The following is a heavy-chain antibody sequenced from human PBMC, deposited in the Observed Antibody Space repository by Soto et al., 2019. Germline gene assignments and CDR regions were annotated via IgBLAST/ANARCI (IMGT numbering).Heavy chain of an antibody. V-gene: IGHV3-23*01. J-gene: IGHJ3*02. CDR2: ISGSGGRT. CDR3: AKGGYYSLFDI. Sequence: GGSLRLSCVASGFPFSSYAMSWVRQTPGKGLEWVSGISGSGGRTYYADSVKGRFTISRDNSNDTLSLQMHILRVEDTAVYFCAKGGYYSLFDIWCQGTMVTVSS. D-gene: IGHD3-16*01. CDR1: GFPFSSYA.